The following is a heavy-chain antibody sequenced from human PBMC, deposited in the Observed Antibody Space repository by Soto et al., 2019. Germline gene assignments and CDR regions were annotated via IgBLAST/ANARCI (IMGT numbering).Heavy chain of an antibody. CDR3: ATKGKDAFDI. CDR2: ISYDGSNK. V-gene: IGHV3-30-3*01. CDR1: GFTFSSYA. Sequence: QVQLVESGGGVVQPGRSLRLSCAASGFTFSSYAMHWVRQAPGKGLEWVAVISYDGSNKYYADSVKGRFTISRDNSKNTVYLQMNSLRAEDTAVYYCATKGKDAFDIWGQGTMVTVSS. J-gene: IGHJ3*02.